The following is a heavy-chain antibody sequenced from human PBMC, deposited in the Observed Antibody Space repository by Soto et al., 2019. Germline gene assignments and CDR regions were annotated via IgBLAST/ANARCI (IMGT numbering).Heavy chain of an antibody. CDR3: ARGRHDFWSGYHSWFDY. Sequence: SVKVSCKASGGTFSSYTISWVRQAPGQGLEWMGRIIPIRGIADYAQKFQGRVTITRNTSISTAYMELSSLRSEDTAVYYCARGRHDFWSGYHSWFDYWGQGTLVTVSS. V-gene: IGHV1-69*02. D-gene: IGHD3-3*01. CDR2: IIPIRGIA. CDR1: GGTFSSYT. J-gene: IGHJ4*02.